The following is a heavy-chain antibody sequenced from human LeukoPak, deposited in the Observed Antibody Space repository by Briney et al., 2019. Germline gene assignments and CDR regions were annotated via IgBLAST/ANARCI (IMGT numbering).Heavy chain of an antibody. V-gene: IGHV1-18*01. CDR3: TRGVRALDRKSGSYDAFDV. D-gene: IGHD1-26*01. Sequence: ASVKVSCKSSGYSFTSYGITWVRQAPGQGLEWMGWISALNGNTDYAQKLQGRVTVTTDTSTNPAYMEVRGLRSDDTAVYHCTRGVRALDRKSGSYDAFDVWGQGTMVTVSS. CDR1: GYSFTSYG. CDR2: ISALNGNT. J-gene: IGHJ3*01.